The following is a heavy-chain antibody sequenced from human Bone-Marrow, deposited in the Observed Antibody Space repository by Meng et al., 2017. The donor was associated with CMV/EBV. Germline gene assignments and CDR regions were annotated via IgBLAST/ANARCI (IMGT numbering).Heavy chain of an antibody. CDR2: IGTAGDT. Sequence: GESLKISCAACGFTFSSYDMHWVRQATGKGLEWVSAIGTAGDTYYPGSVKGQFTISRDNSKNTLYLQMNSLRAEDTAVYYCARVVGSLQYYYYYYGMDVWGQGTTVTVSS. CDR1: GFTFSSYD. D-gene: IGHD2-15*01. CDR3: ARVVGSLQYYYYYYGMDV. J-gene: IGHJ6*02. V-gene: IGHV3-13*03.